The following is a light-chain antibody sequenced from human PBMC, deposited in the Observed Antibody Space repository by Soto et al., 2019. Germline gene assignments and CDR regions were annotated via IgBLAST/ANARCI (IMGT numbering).Light chain of an antibody. V-gene: IGLV2-23*01. J-gene: IGLJ1*01. CDR3: CSYAGSSV. CDR2: EGS. Sequence: QSVLTQPASVSGSPGQSMTISFTGTSSDVGSYNLVSWYQQHPGKAPKLMIYEGSKRPSGVSNRFSGSKSGNTASLTISGLQAEDEADYYCCSYAGSSVFGTGTKLTVL. CDR1: SSDVGSYNL.